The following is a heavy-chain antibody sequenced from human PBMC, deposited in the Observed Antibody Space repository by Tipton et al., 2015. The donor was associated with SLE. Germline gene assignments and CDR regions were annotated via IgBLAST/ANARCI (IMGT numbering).Heavy chain of an antibody. J-gene: IGHJ3*01. D-gene: IGHD1-26*01. V-gene: IGHV3-48*03. CDR3: VRPGVGISTTAFDV. CDR1: GFTFKFYD. CDR2: ISSSGSTT. Sequence: SLRLSCTVSGFTFKFYDLNWVRQAPGKGLEWLSSISSSGSTTYYADSVKDRFTVSRDNTRNSLYLQLNSLRDEDTALYYCVRPGVGISTTAFDVWGRGTMVTVSS.